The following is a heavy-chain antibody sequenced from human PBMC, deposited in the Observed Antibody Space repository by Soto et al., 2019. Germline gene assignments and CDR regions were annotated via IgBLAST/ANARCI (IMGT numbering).Heavy chain of an antibody. CDR2: ILPLSGTS. CDR1: GGTFSAYA. Sequence: SVKVSCKASGGTFSAYAISWVRQAPGQGLEWMGGILPLSGTSNYTQRFQGRVTITADKSISTAYLQWSSLKASDTAMYYCARRYCSSASCPRNYYGMDVWGQGTTVTVSS. J-gene: IGHJ6*02. CDR3: ARRYCSSASCPRNYYGMDV. V-gene: IGHV1-69*06. D-gene: IGHD2-2*01.